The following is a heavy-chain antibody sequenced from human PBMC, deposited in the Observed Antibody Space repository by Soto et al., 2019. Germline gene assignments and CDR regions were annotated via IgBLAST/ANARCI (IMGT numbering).Heavy chain of an antibody. CDR3: ATSSGYDLFVNYYYGMDV. V-gene: IGHV1-8*01. Sequence: ASVKVSCKASGYTFTSYDINWVRQATGQGLEWMGWMNPNSGNTGYAQKFQGRVTMTRNTSISTAYMELSSLRSEDPAVYYCATSSGYDLFVNYYYGMDVWGQGTTVTVSS. CDR2: MNPNSGNT. J-gene: IGHJ6*02. D-gene: IGHD5-12*01. CDR1: GYTFTSYD.